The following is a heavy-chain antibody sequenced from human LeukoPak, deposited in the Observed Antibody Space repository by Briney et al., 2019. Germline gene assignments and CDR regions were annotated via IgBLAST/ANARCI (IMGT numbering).Heavy chain of an antibody. D-gene: IGHD5-18*01. CDR3: ARGLPPFYTAMTSTDFDY. V-gene: IGHV1-8*01. CDR1: GYTFTSYD. J-gene: IGHJ4*02. CDR2: MNPNSGNT. Sequence: ASVKVSCKASGYTFTSYDINWVRQATGQGLEWMGLMNPNSGNTGYAQKFQGRVTMTRNTSISTAYMELSSLRSEDTAVYYCARGLPPFYTAMTSTDFDYWGQGTLVTVSS.